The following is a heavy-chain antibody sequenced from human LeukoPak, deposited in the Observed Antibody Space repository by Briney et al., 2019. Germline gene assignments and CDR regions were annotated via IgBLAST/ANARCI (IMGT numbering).Heavy chain of an antibody. CDR3: ARDYDYGDYILTGY. D-gene: IGHD4-17*01. Sequence: XXPGQGLXXXGWISAYNGNTNYAQKLQGRVTMITDTSTSTAYMELRSLRSDDTAVYYCARDYDYGDYILTGYWGQGTLVTVSS. CDR2: ISAYNGNT. V-gene: IGHV1-18*01. J-gene: IGHJ4*02.